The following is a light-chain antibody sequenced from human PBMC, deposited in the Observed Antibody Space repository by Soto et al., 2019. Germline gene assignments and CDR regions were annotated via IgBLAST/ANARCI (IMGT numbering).Light chain of an antibody. CDR1: QSVSSSY. J-gene: IGKJ3*01. V-gene: IGKV3-20*01. CDR2: GAS. Sequence: IVLTQSPGTVALCPGERATLSCRASQSVSSSYLAWYQQKPGQAPRLLIYGASSRATGIPDRFSGSGSGTDFTLTISRLEPEDFAVYYCQQYGCSSLACGPGIKLDIK. CDR3: QQYGCSSLA.